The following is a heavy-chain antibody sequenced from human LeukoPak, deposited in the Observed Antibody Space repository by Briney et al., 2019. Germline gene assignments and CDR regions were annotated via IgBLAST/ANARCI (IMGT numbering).Heavy chain of an antibody. V-gene: IGHV3-74*03. Sequence: GGSLRLSCAASGFTFSITWMHWVRQPPGKGLVWVARITSDGSSTTYAESVKGRFTISRDNAKNTLYLQMNSLRAEDTAVYYCAKGAGSHYAIDYWGQGTLVTVSS. J-gene: IGHJ4*02. D-gene: IGHD3-10*01. CDR3: AKGAGSHYAIDY. CDR2: ITSDGSST. CDR1: GFTFSITW.